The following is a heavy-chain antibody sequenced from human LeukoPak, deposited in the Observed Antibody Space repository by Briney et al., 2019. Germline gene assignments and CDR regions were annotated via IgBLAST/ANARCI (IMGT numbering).Heavy chain of an antibody. J-gene: IGHJ2*01. CDR3: ARVYYSRSYDYWYFDI. CDR2: INTSGST. Sequence: SETLSLTCTVSGGSISSYYWSWIRQPAGKGLEWIGRINTSGSTNYNPSLKSRVTMSVDTSRSQFSLKLSSVTAADTAVYYCARVYYSRSYDYWYFDIWGRGTLVTVSS. V-gene: IGHV4-4*07. CDR1: GGSISSYY. D-gene: IGHD6-13*01.